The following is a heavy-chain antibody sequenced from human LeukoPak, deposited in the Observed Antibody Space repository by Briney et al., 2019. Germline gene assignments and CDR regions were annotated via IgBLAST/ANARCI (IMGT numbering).Heavy chain of an antibody. D-gene: IGHD4-11*01. CDR2: IYYSGST. V-gene: IGHV4-30-4*08. J-gene: IGHJ6*03. CDR3: ARADYDYSPLADYYMDV. Sequence: PSQTLSLTCTVSGGSISSGDYYWSWIRQPPGKGLEWIGYIYYSGSTYYNPSLKSRVTISVDTSKNRFSLKLSSVTAADTAVYYCARADYDYSPLADYYMDVWGKGTTVTVSS. CDR1: GGSISSGDYY.